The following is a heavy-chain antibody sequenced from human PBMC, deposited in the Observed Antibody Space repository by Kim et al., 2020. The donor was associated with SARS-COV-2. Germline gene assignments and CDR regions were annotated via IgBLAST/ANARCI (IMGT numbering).Heavy chain of an antibody. Sequence: SETLSLTCTVSGYAISSGYYWGWIRQPPGKGLEWIGSIYHSGSTYYNPSLKSRVTISVDTSKNQLSLKLSPVTAADTAVFDCARERFRWWFDTWGQGTLVTVSS. CDR3: ARERFRWWFDT. V-gene: IGHV4-38-2*02. J-gene: IGHJ5*02. CDR2: IYHSGST. D-gene: IGHD2-15*01. CDR1: GYAISSGYY.